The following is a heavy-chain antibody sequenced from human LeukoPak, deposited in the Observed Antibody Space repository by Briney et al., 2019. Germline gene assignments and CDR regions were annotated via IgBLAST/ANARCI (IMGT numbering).Heavy chain of an antibody. J-gene: IGHJ4*02. CDR2: IKEDGSEK. CDR3: TRDATYYLRYGYFDY. CDR1: GFAFSSYW. V-gene: IGHV3-7*01. Sequence: GGSLRLSCAASGFAFSSYWMSWVRQAPGKGLEWVANIKEDGSEKYYVDSVKGRFTISRDNAKNSQFLQMNSLRAEDTAVYYCTRDATYYLRYGYFDYWGQGTLVTVSS. D-gene: IGHD2/OR15-2a*01.